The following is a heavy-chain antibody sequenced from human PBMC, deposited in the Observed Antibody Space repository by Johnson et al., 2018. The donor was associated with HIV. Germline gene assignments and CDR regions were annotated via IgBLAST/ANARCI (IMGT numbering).Heavy chain of an antibody. V-gene: IGHV3-74*01. D-gene: IGHD6-6*01. CDR2: INSDGSST. CDR1: GFTFSSYW. CDR3: ARERPAYSSSSSHAFDI. Sequence: VQLVESGGGLVQPGGSLRLSCAASGFTFSSYWMHWVRQAPGKGLVWVSRINSDGSSTHYADSVKGRFTISSDNSKNTLYRQRNGLRAEETAWDYGARERPAYSSSSSHAFDIWGQGTMVTVSS. J-gene: IGHJ3*02.